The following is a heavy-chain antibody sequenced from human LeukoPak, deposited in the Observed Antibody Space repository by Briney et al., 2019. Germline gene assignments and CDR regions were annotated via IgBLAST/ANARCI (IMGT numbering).Heavy chain of an antibody. CDR2: ISAYNGNT. J-gene: IGHJ5*02. CDR1: GYTFTSYG. V-gene: IGHV1-18*01. Sequence: ASVKVSCKASGYTFTSYGISWVRQAPGQGLEWMGWISAYNGNTNYAQKLQGRVTMTTDTSTSTAYMELRSLRSDDTAVYYCARARGRYCSSTGCLNNWFDPWGQGTLVTVSS. CDR3: ARARGRYCSSTGCLNNWFDP. D-gene: IGHD2-2*01.